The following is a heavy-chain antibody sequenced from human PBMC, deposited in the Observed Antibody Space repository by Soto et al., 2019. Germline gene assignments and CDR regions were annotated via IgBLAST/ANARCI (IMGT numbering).Heavy chain of an antibody. J-gene: IGHJ4*02. CDR3: ARARIVVVPAAMVFVY. Sequence: QVQLQQWGAGLLKPSETLSLTCAVYGGSFSGYYWSWIRQPPGKGLEWIGEINHSGSTNYNPSLKGRVTISVDTSKNQFSLKLSSVTAADTAVYYCARARIVVVPAAMVFVYWGQGTLVTVSS. CDR2: INHSGST. CDR1: GGSFSGYY. V-gene: IGHV4-34*01. D-gene: IGHD2-2*01.